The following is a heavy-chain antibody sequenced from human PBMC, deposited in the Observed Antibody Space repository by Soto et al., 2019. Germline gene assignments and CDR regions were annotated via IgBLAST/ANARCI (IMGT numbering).Heavy chain of an antibody. CDR3: ARGNRADYDGSGSYDY. J-gene: IGHJ4*02. CDR2: INHSGST. V-gene: IGHV4-34*01. D-gene: IGHD3-10*01. Sequence: QVQLQQWGAGLLKPSETLSLTCAVYGGSFSGYYWSWIRQPPGKGPEWIGEINHSGSTNYNPSLKSRVTISVDTSKNQFSLKLSSVTAADTAVYYCARGNRADYDGSGSYDYWDQGTLVTVSS. CDR1: GGSFSGYY.